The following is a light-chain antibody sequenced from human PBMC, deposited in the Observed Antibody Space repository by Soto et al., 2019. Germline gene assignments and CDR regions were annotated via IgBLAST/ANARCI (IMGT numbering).Light chain of an antibody. CDR1: SSDVGGYDY. Sequence: QSALTQPASVSASPGQSITLSCTGTSSDVGGYDYVSWYQQHPGKAPKLLIFEVRNRPSGVSDRFSGSKSGNTASLTISGLQAEDEADYYCSSYAGSNNLVFGGGTKVTVL. CDR2: EVR. CDR3: SSYAGSNNLV. V-gene: IGLV2-14*01. J-gene: IGLJ2*01.